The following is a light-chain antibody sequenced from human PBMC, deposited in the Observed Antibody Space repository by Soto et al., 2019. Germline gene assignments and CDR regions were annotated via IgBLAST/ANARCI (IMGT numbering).Light chain of an antibody. CDR3: QSYDSSLSAHV. CDR1: SSNIGAGYD. V-gene: IGLV1-40*01. CDR2: GNS. Sequence: QLVLTKPPSVSGAPGQRVTISCTGSSSNIGAGYDVHWYQQLPGTAPKLLIYGNSNRPSGVPDRFSGSKSGTSASLAITGLQAEDEADYYCQSYDSSLSAHVFGTGTKLTVL. J-gene: IGLJ1*01.